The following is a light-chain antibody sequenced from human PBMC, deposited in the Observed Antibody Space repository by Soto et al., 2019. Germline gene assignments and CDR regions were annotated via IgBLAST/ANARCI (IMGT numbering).Light chain of an antibody. CDR1: QTISSDY. CDR3: QRYGSSPT. J-gene: IGKJ1*01. CDR2: GAA. V-gene: IGKV3-20*01. Sequence: EILSTQSPGTLSLSPGERATLSCRASQTISSDYLAWYQQKPGQAPRLLIFGAATRAADIPERFSGSGSGTEFTLTISRLEPEDFAVYYCQRYGSSPTFGQGTKVDIX.